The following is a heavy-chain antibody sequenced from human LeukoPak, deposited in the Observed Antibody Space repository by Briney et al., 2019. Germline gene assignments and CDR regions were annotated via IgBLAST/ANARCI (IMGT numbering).Heavy chain of an antibody. CDR2: ISDSGRNT. CDR1: GFTFNIYA. Sequence: GGSLRLFCAASGFTFNIYAMNWLREAPGKGLEWVSGISDSGRNTYYSDSVKGRFTISRDNSESTVYLQMNSLTAEDTAQYYCASGCVGSPNCQTTGYDHWGQGTLVTVSS. J-gene: IGHJ4*02. V-gene: IGHV3-23*01. D-gene: IGHD2-2*01. CDR3: ASGCVGSPNCQTTGYDH.